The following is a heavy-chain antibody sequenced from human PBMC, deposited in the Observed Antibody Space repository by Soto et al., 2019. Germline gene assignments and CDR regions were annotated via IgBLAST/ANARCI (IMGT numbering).Heavy chain of an antibody. Sequence: QVQLVQSGAEVKKPGASVKVSCKASGYTFTNYAISWVRQAPGQGLEWMGWISAYNGNTNYAQKLQGRVTMTTDTPTSTAYRGLRSLRSDDTAVYYCARDLPPKDYWGQGTLVTVSS. V-gene: IGHV1-18*01. J-gene: IGHJ4*02. CDR3: ARDLPPKDY. CDR2: ISAYNGNT. CDR1: GYTFTNYA.